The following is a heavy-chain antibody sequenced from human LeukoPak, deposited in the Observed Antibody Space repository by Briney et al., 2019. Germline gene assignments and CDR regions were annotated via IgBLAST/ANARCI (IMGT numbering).Heavy chain of an antibody. D-gene: IGHD6-13*01. CDR2: ISGSGGST. CDR1: GFTFSSYA. CDR3: AKDSRQQLVRAPRV. Sequence: GGSLRLSCAASGFTFSSYAMSWVRQAPGKGLEWVSAISGSGGSTYYADSVKGRFTISRDNSKNTLYLQMNSLRAEDTAVYYCAKDSRQQLVRAPRVWGQGTLVTVSS. J-gene: IGHJ4*02. V-gene: IGHV3-23*01.